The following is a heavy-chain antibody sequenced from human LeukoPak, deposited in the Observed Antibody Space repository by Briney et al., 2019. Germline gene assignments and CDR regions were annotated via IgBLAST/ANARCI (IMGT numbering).Heavy chain of an antibody. CDR1: GFTFNTYS. Sequence: PGGSLRLSCAVSGFTFNTYSMSWVRQAPGKGLEWVSSISSSSNIHYADSVKGRFTISRDNARNSLYLQMNSLRAEDTAVYYCARGGVHGGFLLLSWFDPWGQGTLVTVSS. V-gene: IGHV3-21*06. CDR2: ISSSSNI. CDR3: ARGGVHGGFLLLSWFDP. D-gene: IGHD4-23*01. J-gene: IGHJ5*02.